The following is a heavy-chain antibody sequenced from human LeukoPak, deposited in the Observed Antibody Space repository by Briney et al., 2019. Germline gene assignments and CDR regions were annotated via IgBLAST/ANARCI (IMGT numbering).Heavy chain of an antibody. V-gene: IGHV3-30*19. D-gene: IGHD6-13*01. CDR2: ITYDGTNK. Sequence: GGSLRLSCATSGFTFSRHGMYWVRQAPGKGLEWVAVITYDGTNKYYADSVRGRFTISRDSSKNTLYLQMSSLRVEDTAVYYCAKAGGSSWYDAWGQGILVTVSS. J-gene: IGHJ5*02. CDR3: AKAGGSSWYDA. CDR1: GFTFSRHG.